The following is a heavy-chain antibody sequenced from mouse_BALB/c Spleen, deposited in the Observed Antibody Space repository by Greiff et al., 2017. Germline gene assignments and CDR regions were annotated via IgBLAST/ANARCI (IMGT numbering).Heavy chain of an antibody. D-gene: IGHD2-2*01. CDR2: INPSTGYT. Sequence: QVQLQQSGAELAKPGASVKMSCKASGYTFTSYWMHWVKQRPGQGLEWIGYINPSTGYTEYNQKFKDKATLTADKSSSTAYMQLSSLTSEDSAVYYCARSFYYGYDGGAMDYWGQGTTLTVSS. CDR3: ARSFYYGYDGGAMDY. CDR1: GYTFTSYW. V-gene: IGHV1-7*01. J-gene: IGHJ2*01.